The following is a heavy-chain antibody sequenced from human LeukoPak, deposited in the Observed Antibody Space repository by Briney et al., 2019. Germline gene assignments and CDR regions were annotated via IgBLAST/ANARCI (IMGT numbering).Heavy chain of an antibody. Sequence: SETLSLTCTVSGGSISSGDYYWSWIRQPPGKGLEWIVYIYNSGSTYYNPSLKSRVTISVDTSKNQFSLRLSSVTAADTAVYYCARGGIESIVGATNWFDPWGQGTLVTVSS. J-gene: IGHJ5*02. CDR2: IYNSGST. V-gene: IGHV4-30-4*01. CDR3: ARGGIESIVGATNWFDP. D-gene: IGHD1-26*01. CDR1: GGSISSGDYY.